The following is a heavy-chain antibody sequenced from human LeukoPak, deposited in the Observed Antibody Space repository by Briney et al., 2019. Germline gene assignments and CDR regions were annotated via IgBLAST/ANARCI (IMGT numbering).Heavy chain of an antibody. CDR2: IYYSGST. Sequence: SETLSLTCAVYGGSFSGYYWGWIRQPPGKGLEWIGSIYYSGSTYYNPSLKSRFTISLDTSKNQFSLRLSSVTAADTAIYYCARHRGGGYSYGYPDYWGQGTLVTVSS. J-gene: IGHJ4*02. CDR1: GGSFSGYY. CDR3: ARHRGGGYSYGYPDY. V-gene: IGHV4-39*01. D-gene: IGHD5-18*01.